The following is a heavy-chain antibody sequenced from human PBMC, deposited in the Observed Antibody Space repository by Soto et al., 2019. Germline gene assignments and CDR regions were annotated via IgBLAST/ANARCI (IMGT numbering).Heavy chain of an antibody. Sequence: SETLSLTCTVSGGSISSGGYYWSWIRQHPGKGLEWIGYIYYSGSTYYNPSLKSRVTISVDTSKNQFSLKLSSVTAADTAVYYCARGLLLWSRHLGDWFDPWGQGTLVTVS. J-gene: IGHJ5*02. V-gene: IGHV4-31*03. CDR1: GGSISSGGYY. CDR2: IYYSGST. D-gene: IGHD3-10*01. CDR3: ARGLLLWSRHLGDWFDP.